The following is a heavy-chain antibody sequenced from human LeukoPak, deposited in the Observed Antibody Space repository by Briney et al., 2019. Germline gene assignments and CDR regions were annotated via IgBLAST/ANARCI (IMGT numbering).Heavy chain of an antibody. D-gene: IGHD2-2*01. CDR3: ARGRSSTSWGTYYYYYMDV. CDR2: MNPNSGNT. CDR1: GYTFTSYD. J-gene: IGHJ6*03. Sequence: GASVKVSCKASGYTFTSYDINWVRQATGQGLEWMGWMNPNSGNTGYAQKFQGRVTMTRNTSISTAYIELSSLRSEDTAVYYCARGRSSTSWGTYYYYYMDVWGKGTTVTVSS. V-gene: IGHV1-8*01.